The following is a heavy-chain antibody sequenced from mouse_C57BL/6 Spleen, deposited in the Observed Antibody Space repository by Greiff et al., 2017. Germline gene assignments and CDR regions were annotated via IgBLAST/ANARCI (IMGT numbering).Heavy chain of an antibody. V-gene: IGHV2-6-1*01. Sequence: VQLQQSGPGLVAPSQSLSITCTVSGFSLTSYGVHWVRQPPGKGLEWLVVIWSDGSTTYNSALKSRLIISKDNSKSQVCLKMNSLQTDDTAMYDCARHSPYGNYAMDYWGQGTSVTVSS. CDR2: IWSDGST. D-gene: IGHD2-10*02. CDR1: GFSLTSYG. CDR3: ARHSPYGNYAMDY. J-gene: IGHJ4*01.